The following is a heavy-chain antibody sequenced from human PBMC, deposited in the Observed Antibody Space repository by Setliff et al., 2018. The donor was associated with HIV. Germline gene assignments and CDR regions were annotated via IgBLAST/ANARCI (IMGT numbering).Heavy chain of an antibody. J-gene: IGHJ4*02. V-gene: IGHV1-2*02. CDR1: GYTFTGYY. Sequence: GASVKVSCKASGYTFTGYYMHWVRQAPGQGLEWMGWINPNSGGANFAQEFQCRVAMTRDTSTSTVYMELSSLRSEDTAVYYCARGIAAAGLDYWGQGTLVTVSS. CDR3: ARGIAAAGLDY. CDR2: INPNSGGA. D-gene: IGHD6-13*01.